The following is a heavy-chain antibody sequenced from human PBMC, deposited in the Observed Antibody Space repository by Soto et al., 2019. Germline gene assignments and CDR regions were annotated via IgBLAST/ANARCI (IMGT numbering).Heavy chain of an antibody. D-gene: IGHD4-17*01. J-gene: IGHJ4*02. CDR3: ARVVRNYGESIGYYFDY. CDR1: GFTFSSYS. CDR2: ISSSSSTI. Sequence: GGSLRLSCAASGFTFSSYSMNWVRQAPGKGLEWVSYISSSSSTIYYADSVKGRFTISRDNAKNSLYLQMNSLRAEDTAVYYCARVVRNYGESIGYYFDYWGQGTLVTVSS. V-gene: IGHV3-48*01.